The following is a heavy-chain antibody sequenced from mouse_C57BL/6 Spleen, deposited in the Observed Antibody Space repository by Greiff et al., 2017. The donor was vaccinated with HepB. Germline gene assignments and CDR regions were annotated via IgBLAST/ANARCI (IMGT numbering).Heavy chain of an antibody. D-gene: IGHD2-14*01. Sequence: QVQLQQSGPELVKPGASVKISCKASGYAFRSSWMNWVKQRPGKGLEWIGRIYPGDGDTNYNGKFKGKATLTADKSSSTAYMQLSSLTSEDSAVYFCARYGGTWDYYAMDYWGQGTSVTVSS. CDR3: ARYGGTWDYYAMDY. CDR1: GYAFRSSW. CDR2: IYPGDGDT. J-gene: IGHJ4*01. V-gene: IGHV1-82*01.